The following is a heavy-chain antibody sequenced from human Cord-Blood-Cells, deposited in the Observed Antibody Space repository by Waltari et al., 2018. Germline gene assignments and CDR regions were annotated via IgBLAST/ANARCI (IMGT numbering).Heavy chain of an antibody. J-gene: IGHJ2*01. CDR2: INAGNGNT. D-gene: IGHD2-21*02. CDR1: GYTFTSHA. Sequence: QVQIVQSGAEGKKPGASVKVSCKASGYTFTSHAMHWVAEAPGQRLEWMGWINAGNGNTKYSQKFQGRVTITRDTSASTAYMELSSLRSEDTAVYYCARGGNGGNSNWYFDLWGRGTLVTVSS. V-gene: IGHV1-3*01. CDR3: ARGGNGGNSNWYFDL.